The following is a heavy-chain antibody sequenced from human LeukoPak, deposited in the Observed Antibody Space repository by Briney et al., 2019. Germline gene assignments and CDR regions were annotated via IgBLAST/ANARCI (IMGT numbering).Heavy chain of an antibody. V-gene: IGHV4-39*01. D-gene: IGHD3-22*01. CDR2: IYYSGST. J-gene: IGHJ6*03. Sequence: PSETLSLTCTVSGGSISSSSYYWGWIRQPPGKGLEWIGSIYYSGSTYYNPSLKSRVTISVDTSKNQFSLKLSSVTAADTAVYSCARLHYDSSGYYPYYYYYYMDVWGKGTTVTISS. CDR1: GGSISSSSYY. CDR3: ARLHYDSSGYYPYYYYYYMDV.